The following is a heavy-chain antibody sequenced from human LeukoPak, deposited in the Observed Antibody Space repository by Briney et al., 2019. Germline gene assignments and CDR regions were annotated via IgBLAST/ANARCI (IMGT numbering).Heavy chain of an antibody. Sequence: GGSLRLSCAASGFTFSSYWMSWVRQAPGKGLEWVANIKQDGSGKYYVDSVKGRFTISRDNAKNSLYLQMNSLRAEDTAVYYRARTYGDYVDYYYGMDVWGQGTTVTVSS. CDR1: GFTFSSYW. J-gene: IGHJ6*02. CDR3: ARTYGDYVDYYYGMDV. CDR2: IKQDGSGK. V-gene: IGHV3-7*01. D-gene: IGHD4-17*01.